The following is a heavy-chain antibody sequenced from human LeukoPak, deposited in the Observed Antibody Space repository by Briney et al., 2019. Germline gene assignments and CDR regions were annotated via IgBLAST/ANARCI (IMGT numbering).Heavy chain of an antibody. J-gene: IGHJ4*02. CDR2: ISGSGGST. V-gene: IGHV3-23*01. D-gene: IGHD3-22*01. CDR1: GFTFSSYA. Sequence: QPGGSLRLSCAASGFTFSSYAMSWVRQAPGKGLEWVSAISGSGGSTYYADSVKGRFTISRDNSKNTLYLQMNSLRAEDTAVYYCAIVGRRGYYFDYWGQGTLVTVSS. CDR3: AIVGRRGYYFDY.